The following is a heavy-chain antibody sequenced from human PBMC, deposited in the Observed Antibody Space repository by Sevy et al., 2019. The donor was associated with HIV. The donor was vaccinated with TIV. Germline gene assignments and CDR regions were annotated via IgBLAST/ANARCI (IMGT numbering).Heavy chain of an antibody. Sequence: GGSLRLSCAASGFSFSSYWMTWFRQAPGKELEWVANVNLDGSGKYYVDSVKGQFTISRDNARNSLSLQMNSLRAEDTAVYYCARSVDYWGQRTLVTVSS. V-gene: IGHV3-7*01. CDR1: GFSFSSYW. CDR2: VNLDGSGK. CDR3: ARSVDY. J-gene: IGHJ4*02.